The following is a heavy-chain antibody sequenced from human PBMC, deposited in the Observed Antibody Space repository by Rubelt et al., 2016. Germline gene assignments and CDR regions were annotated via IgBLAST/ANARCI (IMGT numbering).Heavy chain of an antibody. CDR3: ARLPGSSTLYDY. CDR2: IRPDGSDI. Sequence: EVQLVESGGGLVQPGGSLRLSCAASAFTFSSYGMHWVRQAPGKGLEWVASIRPDGSDIHYVDSLKGRFTISRDNAKNSLYLQRTSLGAEDTALYYCARLPGSSTLYDYWGQGTLVTVSS. V-gene: IGHV3-7*01. CDR1: AFTFSSYG. D-gene: IGHD6-13*01. J-gene: IGHJ4*02.